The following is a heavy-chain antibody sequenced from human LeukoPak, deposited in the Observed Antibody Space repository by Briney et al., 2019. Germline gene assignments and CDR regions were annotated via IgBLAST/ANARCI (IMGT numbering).Heavy chain of an antibody. D-gene: IGHD5-24*01. CDR2: ISSSSSYI. Sequence: GGSLRLSCAASGFTFSSYEMNWVRQAPGKGLEWVSYISSSSSYIYYADSVKGRFTISRDNAKNSLYLQMNSLRAEDTAVYYCARDRKRWLQCRAFDIWGQGTMVTVSS. CDR1: GFTFSSYE. CDR3: ARDRKRWLQCRAFDI. V-gene: IGHV3-21*05. J-gene: IGHJ3*02.